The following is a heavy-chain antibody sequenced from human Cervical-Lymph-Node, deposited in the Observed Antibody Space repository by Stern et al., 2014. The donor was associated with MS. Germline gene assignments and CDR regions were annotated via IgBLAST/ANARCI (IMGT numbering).Heavy chain of an antibody. D-gene: IGHD6-13*01. Sequence: QLQLQESGPGLVKPSGTLSLTCAVSGDSIGSSNWWSWVRQSPGKGLEWVGDIYHAGTTNYNSTLKSRLTISADNSKNQFPLKLTSVTAADTAVYYCVRALGSSSFRYWFDPWGQGTLVIVSS. CDR1: GDSIGSSNW. V-gene: IGHV4-4*02. CDR2: IYHAGTT. J-gene: IGHJ5*02. CDR3: VRALGSSSFRYWFDP.